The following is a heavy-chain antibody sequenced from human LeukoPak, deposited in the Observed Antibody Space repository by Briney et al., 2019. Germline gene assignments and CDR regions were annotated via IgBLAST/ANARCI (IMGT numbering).Heavy chain of an antibody. CDR1: GFTFSSYG. CDR3: AKSGNIAVVIDY. J-gene: IGHJ4*02. Sequence: GRSLRLSCAASGFTFSSYGMHWVRQPPGKGLEWVAVIWYDGSNKYYADSVKGRFTITRDNSKNTLYLQMNSLRAEDTAVYYCAKSGNIAVVIDYWGQGTLVTVSS. CDR2: IWYDGSNK. D-gene: IGHD6-19*01. V-gene: IGHV3-33*06.